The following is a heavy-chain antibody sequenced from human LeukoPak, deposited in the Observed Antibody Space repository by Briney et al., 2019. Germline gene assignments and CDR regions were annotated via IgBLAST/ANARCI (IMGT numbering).Heavy chain of an antibody. J-gene: IGHJ4*02. CDR3: AKDSCGSNSCFWDY. CDR1: GFTFSSYA. D-gene: IGHD2-2*01. CDR2: LSGSGGST. Sequence: GGSLRLSCAASGFTFSSYAMSWVRQAPGKGLEWVSALSGSGGSTYYADSVKGRFTISRDNSKNTLYLQMKSLRAEDTAIYYCAKDSCGSNSCFWDYWGQGTLVTVSS. V-gene: IGHV3-23*01.